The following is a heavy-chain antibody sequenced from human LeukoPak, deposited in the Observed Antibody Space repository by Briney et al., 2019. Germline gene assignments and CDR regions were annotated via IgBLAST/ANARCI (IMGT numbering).Heavy chain of an antibody. Sequence: PGGSLRLSCAASGFTFSSYSMNWVRQAPGKGLEWVSYISSSSSTIYYADSVKGRFTISRDNAKNSLYLQMNSLRAEDTAVYYCARDLVLSDRFAWGLVVPAAPDAFDIWGQGTMGTVSS. J-gene: IGHJ3*02. D-gene: IGHD2-2*01. CDR1: GFTFSSYS. V-gene: IGHV3-48*01. CDR3: ARDLVLSDRFAWGLVVPAAPDAFDI. CDR2: ISSSSSTI.